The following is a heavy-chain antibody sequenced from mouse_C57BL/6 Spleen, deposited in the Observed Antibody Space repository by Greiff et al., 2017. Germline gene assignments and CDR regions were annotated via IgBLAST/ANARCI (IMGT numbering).Heavy chain of an antibody. Sequence: EVKLVESGGGLVKPGGSLKLSCAASGFTFSDYGMHWVRQAPEKGLEWVAYISSGSSTIYYADTVKGRFTISRDNAKNTLFLQMTSLRSEDTAMYYCARGGYGSNYWYFDVWGTGTTVTVSS. CDR1: GFTFSDYG. J-gene: IGHJ1*03. D-gene: IGHD1-1*01. CDR3: ARGGYGSNYWYFDV. V-gene: IGHV5-17*01. CDR2: ISSGSSTI.